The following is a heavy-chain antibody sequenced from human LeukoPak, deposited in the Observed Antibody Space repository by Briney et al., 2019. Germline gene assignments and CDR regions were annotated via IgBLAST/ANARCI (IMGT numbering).Heavy chain of an antibody. D-gene: IGHD2-15*01. J-gene: IGHJ4*02. CDR3: ARGYCSGGSCGYLDY. Sequence: GGSLRLSCGASGFTFDDYGMSWVRQAPGKGLEWVSGVNWNGGSIGYVDSVKGRFTISRDNAKNSLYLQMNSLRADDTALYYCARGYCSGGSCGYLDYWGQGTLVTVSS. CDR1: GFTFDDYG. CDR2: VNWNGGSI. V-gene: IGHV3-20*04.